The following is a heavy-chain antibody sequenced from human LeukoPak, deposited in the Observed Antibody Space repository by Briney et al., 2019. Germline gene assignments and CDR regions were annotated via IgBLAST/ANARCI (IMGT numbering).Heavy chain of an antibody. V-gene: IGHV3-11*01. Sequence: PGGSLRLSCAASGFTFSDYYMSWIRQAPGKGLEGGSYISSSGSTIYYADSVKGRFTIPRDNAKNSMYLQRNGLRAEDTAVYYCARNFRDSGTDLNWFDPWGQGTLVTVSS. J-gene: IGHJ5*02. CDR3: ARNFRDSGTDLNWFDP. CDR1: GFTFSDYY. CDR2: ISSSGSTI. D-gene: IGHD3-10*01.